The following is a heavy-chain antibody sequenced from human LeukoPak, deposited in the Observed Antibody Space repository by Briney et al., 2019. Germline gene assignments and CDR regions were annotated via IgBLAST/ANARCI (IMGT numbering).Heavy chain of an antibody. V-gene: IGHV4-30-2*01. Sequence: SQTLSLTCTVSGGSISSGGYYWSWIRQPPGKGLEWIGYIYHSGSTYYNPSLKSRVTISVDRSKNQFSLKLSSVTAADTAVYYCARGDYYGSGSPFDYWGQGTLVTVSS. CDR3: ARGDYYGSGSPFDY. CDR1: GGSISSGGYY. CDR2: IYHSGST. D-gene: IGHD3-10*01. J-gene: IGHJ4*02.